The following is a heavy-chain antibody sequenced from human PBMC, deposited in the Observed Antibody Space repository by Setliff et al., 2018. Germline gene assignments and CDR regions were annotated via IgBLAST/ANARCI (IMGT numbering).Heavy chain of an antibody. CDR2: LSDDGSSD. D-gene: IGHD1-7*01. CDR3: ARPELPLRYYYGMDV. Sequence: PGGSLRLSCAASGFTVSSFSMHWVRQAPVKGLDWVATLSDDGSSDFYADSVKGRFTIFRDNSKNTVSLQMNSLRPEDTAVYYCARPELPLRYYYGMDVWGQGTTVTVSS. V-gene: IGHV3-30*03. CDR1: GFTVSSFS. J-gene: IGHJ6*02.